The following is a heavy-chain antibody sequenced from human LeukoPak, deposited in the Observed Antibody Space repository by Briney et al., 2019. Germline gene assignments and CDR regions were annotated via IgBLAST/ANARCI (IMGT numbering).Heavy chain of an antibody. J-gene: IGHJ4*02. CDR1: GGTFSSYA. CDR2: IIPIFGTA. CDR3: ARDLRRYYDYVWGSYRSLLLWDY. Sequence: ASVKVSCKASGGTFSSYAISWVRQAPGQGLEWMGGIIPIFGTANYAQKFQGRVTITTDESTSTAYMELSSLRSEDTAVYYCARDLRRYYDYVWGSYRSLLLWDYWGQGTLVAVSS. D-gene: IGHD3-16*02. V-gene: IGHV1-69*05.